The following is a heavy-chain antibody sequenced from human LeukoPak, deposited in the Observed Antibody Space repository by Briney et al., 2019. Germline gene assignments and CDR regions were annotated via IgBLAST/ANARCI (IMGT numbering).Heavy chain of an antibody. CDR3: ARGLMVRGLPI. CDR1: GGSFSGYY. Sequence: PSETLSLTCAVYGGSFSGYYWSWIRQPPGKGLEWIGEINHSGSTNYNPSLKSRVTLSVDTSKNQFSLKLSSVTAADTAVYYCARGLMVRGLPIWGQGTMVTVSS. J-gene: IGHJ3*02. D-gene: IGHD3-10*01. V-gene: IGHV4-34*01. CDR2: INHSGST.